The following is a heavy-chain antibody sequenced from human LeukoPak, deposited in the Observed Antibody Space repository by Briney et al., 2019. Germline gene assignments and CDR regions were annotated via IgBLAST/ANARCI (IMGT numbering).Heavy chain of an antibody. Sequence: PGGSLRLSCAASGFTFSNYGIHWVRQAPGKGLEWVASISYDGSNKYYTDSVKGRFTISRDNSQNTLYLQVNSLRVEDTAVYYCARSDAVSPVDYWGQGTLVTVSP. J-gene: IGHJ4*02. V-gene: IGHV3-30*03. CDR1: GFTFSNYG. CDR3: ARSDAVSPVDY. CDR2: ISYDGSNK. D-gene: IGHD2-21*02.